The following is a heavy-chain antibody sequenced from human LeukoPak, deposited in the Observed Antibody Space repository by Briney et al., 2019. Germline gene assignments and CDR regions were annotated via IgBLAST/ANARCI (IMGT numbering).Heavy chain of an antibody. J-gene: IGHJ4*02. CDR2: ISGRDDNT. V-gene: IGHV3-23*01. CDR3: AKRVAYSSGYYWDY. CDR1: GFTFSTYG. D-gene: IGHD6-19*01. Sequence: GGSLRLSCAASGFTFSTYGMTWVRQAPGKGLEWVSAISGRDDNTYYADSVKGRLSISRDNSKNTVHLQMNSLRVEDTAVFYCAKRVAYSSGYYWDYWGQGTLVTVSS.